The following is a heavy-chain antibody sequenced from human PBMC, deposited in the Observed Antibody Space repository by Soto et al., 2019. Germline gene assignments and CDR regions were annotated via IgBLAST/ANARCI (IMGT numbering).Heavy chain of an antibody. Sequence: PSETLSLTCTVSGGSISSSSYYWGWIRQPPGKGLEWIGSIYYSGSTYYNPSLKSRVTISVDTSKNQFSLKLSSVTAADTAVYYCARLPLYDFWSGYYYMDVWGKGTTVTVS. D-gene: IGHD3-3*01. CDR3: ARLPLYDFWSGYYYMDV. V-gene: IGHV4-39*01. CDR2: IYYSGST. J-gene: IGHJ6*03. CDR1: GGSISSSSYY.